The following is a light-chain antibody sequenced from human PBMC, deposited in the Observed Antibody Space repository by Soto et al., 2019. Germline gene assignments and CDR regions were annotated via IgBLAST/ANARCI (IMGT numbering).Light chain of an antibody. CDR3: KQSNTPPWT. J-gene: IGKJ1*01. CDR2: TAS. Sequence: DIQMTQSPSSLSASVGDRVTITCRASQTISTSLNWYQQKPGTVPRLVIYTASKLQAGVPSRFRGRGSGTVFTLTISSLHPKDFSPYYCKQSNTPPWTFGRGTKVNI. V-gene: IGKV1-39*01. CDR1: QTISTS.